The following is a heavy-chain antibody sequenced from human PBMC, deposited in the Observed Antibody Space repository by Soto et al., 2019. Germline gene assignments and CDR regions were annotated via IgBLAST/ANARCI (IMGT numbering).Heavy chain of an antibody. CDR2: IDPSDSYT. Sequence: GESLKISCNGSGYSFTSYWISWVRQMPGKGLEWMGRIDPSDSYTNYSPSFQGHVTISADKSISTAYLQWSSLKASDTAMYYCARHGHIAAARTWPPNNWFDPWGQGTLVTVYS. CDR3: ARHGHIAAARTWPPNNWFDP. V-gene: IGHV5-10-1*01. J-gene: IGHJ5*02. D-gene: IGHD6-13*01. CDR1: GYSFTSYW.